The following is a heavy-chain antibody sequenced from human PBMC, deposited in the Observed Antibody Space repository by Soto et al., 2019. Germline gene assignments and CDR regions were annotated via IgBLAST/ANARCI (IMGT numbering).Heavy chain of an antibody. V-gene: IGHV1-69*01. D-gene: IGHD2-2*02. CDR2: IIPTCGTA. CDR1: GGTFSSYA. CDR3: ARAGGDIVVVPAAIDYLYFDL. J-gene: IGHJ2*01. Sequence: QVQLVQSGAEVKTPGSSVKVSCKASGGTFSSYAISWVRQAPGQVLEWMGGIIPTCGTANYAQKFQVRVTITADESTSTAYEELSSLRSEDTAGYYCARAGGDIVVVPAAIDYLYFDLWGRGTLVTVSS.